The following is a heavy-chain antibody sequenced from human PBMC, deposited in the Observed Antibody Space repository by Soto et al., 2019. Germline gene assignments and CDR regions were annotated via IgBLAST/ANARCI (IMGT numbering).Heavy chain of an antibody. CDR3: ARGGPGWYNYY. Sequence: SETLSLSCTVSGGSISSSSYYWGWIRQPPGKGQEWIGSIYYSGSTYYNPSLKSRVTISVDTSKNQFSLKLSSVTAADTVVYYCARGGPGWYNYYWGQGTLVTVS. V-gene: IGHV4-39*07. J-gene: IGHJ4*02. CDR2: IYYSGST. D-gene: IGHD6-19*01. CDR1: GGSISSSSYY.